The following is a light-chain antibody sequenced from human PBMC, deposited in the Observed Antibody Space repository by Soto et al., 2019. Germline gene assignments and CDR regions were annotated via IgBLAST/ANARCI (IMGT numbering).Light chain of an antibody. CDR2: DAS. Sequence: EVVMRQSRATLSVSRGEGATLSCEASQGIGDTLAWYQQKPGQAPRLLIYDASSRATGIPDRFSGGGYGTDFNLTISRLETEDFAVYYCQQFSSYPLTFGGGTKVDIK. J-gene: IGKJ4*01. V-gene: IGKV3D-20*01. CDR1: QGIGDT. CDR3: QQFSSYPLT.